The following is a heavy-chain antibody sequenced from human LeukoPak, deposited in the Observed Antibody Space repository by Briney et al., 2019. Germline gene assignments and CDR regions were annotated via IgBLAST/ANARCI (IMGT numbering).Heavy chain of an antibody. V-gene: IGHV3-48*01. CDR3: ARDSGYCSGGSCYNWFDP. Sequence: GGSLRLSCEASGFTFSNYSMNWVRQAPGKGLEWVSYIRSSSTTIYYADSVKGRFTISRDNAKNSLYLQMNSLRAEDTAVYYCARDSGYCSGGSCYNWFDPWGQGTLVTVSS. CDR2: IRSSSTTI. J-gene: IGHJ5*02. D-gene: IGHD2-15*01. CDR1: GFTFSNYS.